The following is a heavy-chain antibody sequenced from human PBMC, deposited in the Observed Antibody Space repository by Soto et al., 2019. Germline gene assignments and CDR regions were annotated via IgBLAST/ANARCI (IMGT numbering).Heavy chain of an antibody. CDR3: ARDSTGSGLDYGMDV. V-gene: IGHV3-11*06. CDR1: GFTFNDHY. J-gene: IGHJ6*02. Sequence: QVQLVESGGGLVKPGGSLRLSCAASGFTFNDHYMTWIRQAPGKGLEWGSFISSDSIYTNSADSVKGRFTISRDNAKNLLYLQMSSLRVEDTAVYYCARDSTGSGLDYGMDVWGQGTTVAVSS. CDR2: ISSDSIYT. D-gene: IGHD3-10*01.